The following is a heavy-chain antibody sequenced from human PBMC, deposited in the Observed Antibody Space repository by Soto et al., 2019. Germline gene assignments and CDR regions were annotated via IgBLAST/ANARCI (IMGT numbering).Heavy chain of an antibody. V-gene: IGHV3-23*01. J-gene: IGHJ4*02. D-gene: IGHD7-27*01. CDR1: GFTFSIFA. Sequence: GGSLRLSCAASGFTFSIFAMSWVRQSPGKGLEWVSTISGSGGSTYYADAVKGRFTISRDNSMGTLYLQMKSLRVEDTAIYYCAREVSLGSTVDLGYWGQGALVTVSS. CDR2: ISGSGGST. CDR3: AREVSLGSTVDLGY.